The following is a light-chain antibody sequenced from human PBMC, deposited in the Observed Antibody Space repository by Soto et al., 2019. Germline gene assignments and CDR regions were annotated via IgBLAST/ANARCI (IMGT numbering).Light chain of an antibody. J-gene: IGLJ3*02. V-gene: IGLV1-51*01. CDR3: ATWDSSLSAGV. Sequence: QSVLTQPPSVSAAPGQKVTISCSGGSSNIGDNYVSWYQQLPGTAPKLLIYDNNERPSGIPDRFSGSKSGTSATLGITGLQTGDEADYYCATWDSSLSAGVFGGGTKLTVL. CDR1: SSNIGDNY. CDR2: DNN.